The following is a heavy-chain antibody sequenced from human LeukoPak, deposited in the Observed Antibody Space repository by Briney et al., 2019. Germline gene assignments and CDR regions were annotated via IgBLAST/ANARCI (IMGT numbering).Heavy chain of an antibody. Sequence: SETLSLTCTVSGGSISSSSYYWGWIRQPPGKGLEWIGSIYYSGSTYYNPSLKSRVTIPVDTSKNQFSLKLSSVTAADTAVYYCAIPHYYDRHIWGQGTMVTVSS. CDR1: GGSISSSSYY. V-gene: IGHV4-39*01. CDR2: IYYSGST. CDR3: AIPHYYDRHI. D-gene: IGHD3-22*01. J-gene: IGHJ3*02.